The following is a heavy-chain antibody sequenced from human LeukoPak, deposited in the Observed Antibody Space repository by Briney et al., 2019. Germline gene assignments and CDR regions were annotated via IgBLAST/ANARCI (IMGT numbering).Heavy chain of an antibody. Sequence: GGSLRLSYPASGFPFSSYAMHWVRQAPGKGLEWLAVISYDGSNKYYADSVKGRFTISRDNSKNTLYLQMNSLRAEDTAVYYCARDNLFDYFDYWGQGTLVTVSS. V-gene: IGHV3-30-3*01. D-gene: IGHD3-3*01. CDR3: ARDNLFDYFDY. CDR1: GFPFSSYA. CDR2: ISYDGSNK. J-gene: IGHJ4*02.